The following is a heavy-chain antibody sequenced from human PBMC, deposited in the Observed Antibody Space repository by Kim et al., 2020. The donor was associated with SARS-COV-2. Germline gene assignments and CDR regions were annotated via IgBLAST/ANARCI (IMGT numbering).Heavy chain of an antibody. CDR2: ISSSGSTI. J-gene: IGHJ6*02. Sequence: GGSLRLSCAASGFTFSDYYMSWIRQAPGKGLEWVSYISSSGSTIYYADSVKGRFTISRDNAKNSLYLQMNSLRAEDTAVYYCARDGKSDYDFWSGYEWRRYFYHGRDVWGQGTTVTVSS. CDR3: ARDGKSDYDFWSGYEWRRYFYHGRDV. V-gene: IGHV3-11*01. CDR1: GFTFSDYY. D-gene: IGHD3-3*01.